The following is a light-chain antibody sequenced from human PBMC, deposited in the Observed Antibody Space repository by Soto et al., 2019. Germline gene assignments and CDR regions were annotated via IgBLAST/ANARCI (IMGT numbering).Light chain of an antibody. J-gene: IGLJ3*02. CDR3: ETWDSNTRV. V-gene: IGLV4-60*02. CDR1: SGHRSYI. Sequence: QSVLTQSSSASASLGSSVKLTCTLSSGHRSYIIAWHQQQPGKAPRYLMKLEGSGSYNKGSGVPDRFSGSSSGADRYLTISNFQFEDEADYYCETWDSNTRVFGGGTQLTVL. CDR2: LEGSGSY.